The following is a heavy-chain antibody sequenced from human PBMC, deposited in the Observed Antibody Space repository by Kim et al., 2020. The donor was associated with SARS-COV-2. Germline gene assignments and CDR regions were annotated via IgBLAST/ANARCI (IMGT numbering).Heavy chain of an antibody. CDR2: IIPIFGIA. D-gene: IGHD3-3*01. Sequence: SVKVSCKASGGTFSSYAISWVRQAPGQGLEWMGGIIPIFGIANYAQKFQGRVTITADESTSTAYMELSSLRSEDTAVYYCARATYYDFWSGYIKNYYGMDVWGQGTTVTVSS. V-gene: IGHV1-69*13. CDR1: GGTFSSYA. CDR3: ARATYYDFWSGYIKNYYGMDV. J-gene: IGHJ6*02.